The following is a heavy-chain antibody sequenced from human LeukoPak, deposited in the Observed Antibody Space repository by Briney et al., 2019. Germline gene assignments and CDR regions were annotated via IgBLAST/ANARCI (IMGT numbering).Heavy chain of an antibody. J-gene: IGHJ6*02. Sequence: GGSLRLSCEASGFTFSTYGMHWVRQAPGKGLEWVAVIWYDGSNKNYADSVKGRFTISRDDSKNTLYLQMNSLRAEDTAVYYCARGGRTTWHGMDVWGQGTTVTVSS. D-gene: IGHD4-17*01. CDR3: ARGGRTTWHGMDV. V-gene: IGHV3-33*01. CDR2: IWYDGSNK. CDR1: GFTFSTYG.